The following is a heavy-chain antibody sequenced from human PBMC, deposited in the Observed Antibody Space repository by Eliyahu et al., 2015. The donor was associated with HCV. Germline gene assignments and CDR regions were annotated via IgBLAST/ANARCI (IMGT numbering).Heavy chain of an antibody. CDR1: GGSFSGYY. D-gene: IGHD2-15*01. V-gene: IGHV4-34*01. CDR2: INHSGST. CDR3: ARGVGYCSGGSCYRWFDP. J-gene: IGHJ5*02. Sequence: QVQLQQWGAGLLKPSETLSLTCAVYGGSFSGYYWSWIRQPPGKGLEWIGEINHSGSTNYNPSLKSRVTISVDTSKNQFSLKLSSVTAADTAVYYCARGVGYCSGGSCYRWFDPWGQGTLVTVSS.